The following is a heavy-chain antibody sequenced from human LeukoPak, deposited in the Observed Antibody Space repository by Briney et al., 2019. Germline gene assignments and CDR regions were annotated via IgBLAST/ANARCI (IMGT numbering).Heavy chain of an antibody. Sequence: GGSLRLSCAASGFTFDNYAIHWVRQAPGKGLEWVSLISGDGGSTYYADSMKGRFTISRDNSKNTGYLQMNSLRGDDTAVYYCAKSTGYSSGWFDYWGQGTLVTVSS. V-gene: IGHV3-43*02. D-gene: IGHD6-19*01. J-gene: IGHJ4*02. CDR1: GFTFDNYA. CDR2: ISGDGGST. CDR3: AKSTGYSSGWFDY.